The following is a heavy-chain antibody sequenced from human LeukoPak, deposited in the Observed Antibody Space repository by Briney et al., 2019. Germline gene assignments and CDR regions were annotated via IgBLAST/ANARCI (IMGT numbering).Heavy chain of an antibody. D-gene: IGHD6-13*01. J-gene: IGHJ4*02. V-gene: IGHV3-30*04. CDR2: ISYDGRNE. CDR1: GFTFTRST. CDR3: ARVDYSSSWYIDY. Sequence: GGSLRLSCAASGFTFTRSTIHWVRQAPGKGLEGVAVISYDGRNEFYADSVKGRFTISRDNSKNSLYLQMNSLRAEDTAVYYCARVDYSSSWYIDYWGQGTLVTVSS.